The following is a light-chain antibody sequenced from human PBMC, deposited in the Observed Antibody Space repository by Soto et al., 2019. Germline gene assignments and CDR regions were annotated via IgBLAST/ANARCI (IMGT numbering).Light chain of an antibody. CDR1: QSVSSY. CDR2: DAS. J-gene: IGKJ5*01. Sequence: EIVLTQSPATLSLSPGERATLSCRASQSVSSYLAWYQQKPGQAPRLLIYDASNRATGIPARFSGSGSGTDFTLTISSLEPEEFAVYYCHQRYNWPRVTFGQGKRLEIK. V-gene: IGKV3-11*01. CDR3: HQRYNWPRVT.